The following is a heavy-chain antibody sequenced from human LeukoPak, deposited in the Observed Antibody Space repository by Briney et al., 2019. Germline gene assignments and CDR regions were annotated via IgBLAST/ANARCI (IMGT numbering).Heavy chain of an antibody. CDR1: GFTFSSYA. CDR3: AKTAHHSTIFGVGGAFDI. J-gene: IGHJ3*02. D-gene: IGHD3-3*01. V-gene: IGHV3-23*01. Sequence: PGGSLRLSCAASGFTFSSYAMSWVRQAPGKGLEWVSAISGSGGSTYYADSVKGRFTISRDNSKNTLYLQMNSLRAEDTAVYYCAKTAHHSTIFGVGGAFDIWGQGTMVTVSS. CDR2: ISGSGGST.